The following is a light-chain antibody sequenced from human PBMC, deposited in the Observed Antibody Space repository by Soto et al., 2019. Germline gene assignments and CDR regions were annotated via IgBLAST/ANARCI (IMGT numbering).Light chain of an antibody. J-gene: IGKJ3*01. CDR3: QQRSNWSLT. CDR2: DAS. V-gene: IGKV3-11*01. Sequence: EIVLTQSPATLSLSPGERATLSCRASQSVSSYLAWYQQKPGQAPRLLIYDASNRATGIPARFSGSGSGTDFTLTISSLEPEDLAVYYCQQRSNWSLTFGPGTKVDIE. CDR1: QSVSSY.